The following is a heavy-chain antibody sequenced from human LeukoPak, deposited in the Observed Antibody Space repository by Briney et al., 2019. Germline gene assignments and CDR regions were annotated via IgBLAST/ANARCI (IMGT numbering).Heavy chain of an antibody. CDR2: IGGGGDA. Sequence: PGGSLRLSCAGSGFTFSTFAMRWVRQASGKGLDWVSSIGGGGDAHYADSAKGRFTISRDNAQNTLSLQMNDLRSEDTAIYYCSRGAGGGPDDYWGQGILVTVSS. D-gene: IGHD4-23*01. CDR1: GFTFSTFA. J-gene: IGHJ4*02. V-gene: IGHV3-23*01. CDR3: SRGAGGGPDDY.